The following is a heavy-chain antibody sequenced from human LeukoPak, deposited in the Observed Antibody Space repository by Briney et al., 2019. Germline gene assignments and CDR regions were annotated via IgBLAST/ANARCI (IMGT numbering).Heavy chain of an antibody. CDR2: LYSNGNT. J-gene: IGHJ4*02. Sequence: PGGSLRLSCKASGFGVSDNYMSWVRQAPGKGLEWLSVLYSNGNTYCIDSVKGRFSISRDNSKNTLYLQMNSLRPEDTAVYYCARDGWGSLEFDYRGQGTLVTVSS. D-gene: IGHD3-10*01. CDR3: ARDGWGSLEFDY. CDR1: GFGVSDNY. V-gene: IGHV3-66*03.